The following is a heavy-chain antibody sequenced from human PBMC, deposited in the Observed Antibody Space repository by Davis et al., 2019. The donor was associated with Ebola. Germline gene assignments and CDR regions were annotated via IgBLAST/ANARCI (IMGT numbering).Heavy chain of an antibody. CDR1: GFTFSSYT. D-gene: IGHD1-26*01. V-gene: IGHV3-21*01. CDR3: ARAVGPAQRAYYDY. Sequence: GESLKISCAASGFTFSSYTMNWVRQAPGKGLEWVSSISSSSSYIYYADSVKGRFTITRDNSKSTLYLQMNSLRVEDTAVYYCARAVGPAQRAYYDYWGQGTLVTVSS. J-gene: IGHJ4*02. CDR2: ISSSSSYI.